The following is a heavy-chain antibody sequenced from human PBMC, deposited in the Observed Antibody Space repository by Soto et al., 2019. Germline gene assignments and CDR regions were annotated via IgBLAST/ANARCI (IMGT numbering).Heavy chain of an antibody. CDR2: MSNDGSVT. CDR3: AKPATVTTPFYYHGIDV. CDR1: GFTFSGYG. D-gene: IGHD4-17*01. J-gene: IGHJ6*02. V-gene: IGHV3-30*18. Sequence: GGSLRLSCVASGFTFSGYGMHWVRQAPGKGLEWVAVMSNDGSVTQYVASVEGRFTISRDNAKYSLYLQMNSLTAEDAAVYYCAKPATVTTPFYYHGIDVWGQGTTVTGSS.